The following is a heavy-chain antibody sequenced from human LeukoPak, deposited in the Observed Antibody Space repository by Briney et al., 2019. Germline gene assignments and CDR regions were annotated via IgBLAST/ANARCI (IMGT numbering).Heavy chain of an antibody. CDR2: ISIDGSNK. Sequence: GGSLRLSCAASGFTFSTYAMHWVRQAPGKGLEWVAVISIDGSNKYYADSVKGRFTISRDNSKNTLYLQMNSLRAEDTAVYYCARVDNGDYSLDYWGQGTLVTVSS. CDR1: GFTFSTYA. V-gene: IGHV3-30-3*01. D-gene: IGHD4-17*01. CDR3: ARVDNGDYSLDY. J-gene: IGHJ4*02.